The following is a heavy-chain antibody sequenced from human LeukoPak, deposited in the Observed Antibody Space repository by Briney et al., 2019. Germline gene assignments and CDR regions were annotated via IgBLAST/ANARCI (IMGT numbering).Heavy chain of an antibody. CDR2: IFSGGST. CDR3: DYYYYGMDV. CDR1: AFTVSSNY. V-gene: IGHV3-66*01. J-gene: IGHJ6*02. Sequence: GGSLRLSCAASAFTVSSNYMSWVRQAPGEGLEWVSVIFSGGSTYYSDSVKGRFTISIDNSKNTLYLQMNSLSAEDTAVYYCDYYYYGMDVWGQGTTVTVSS.